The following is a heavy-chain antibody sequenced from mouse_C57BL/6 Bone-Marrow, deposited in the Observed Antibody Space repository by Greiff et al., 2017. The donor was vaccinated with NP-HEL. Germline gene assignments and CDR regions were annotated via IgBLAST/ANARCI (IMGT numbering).Heavy chain of an antibody. D-gene: IGHD2-4*01. Sequence: VQLVESGPGLVAPSQSLSITCTVSGFSLTSYGVHWVRQPPGKGLEWLVVIWSDGSTTYNSALKSRLSISKDNSKSQVFLKMNSLQTDDTAMYYCARHSYDYDDYAMDYWGQGTSVTVSS. CDR3: ARHSYDYDDYAMDY. CDR1: GFSLTSYG. J-gene: IGHJ4*01. V-gene: IGHV2-6-1*01. CDR2: IWSDGST.